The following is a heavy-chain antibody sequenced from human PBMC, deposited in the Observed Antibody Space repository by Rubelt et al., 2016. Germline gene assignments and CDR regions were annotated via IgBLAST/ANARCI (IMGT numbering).Heavy chain of an antibody. CDR3: TRPYCTSTSCYNDAFDI. D-gene: IGHD2-2*01. CDR2: ISGGGDST. V-gene: IGHV3-23*04. CDR1: GFTFSTFG. Sequence: EVQLVESGGGLVQPGGSLRLSCAASGFTFSTFGISWVRQAPGKGPEWVSAISGGGDSTQYAASVRGRFTISRDNSKNTLYLQMNSLRAEDTAVYYCTRPYCTSTSCYNDAFDIWGQGTMDTVSS. J-gene: IGHJ3*02.